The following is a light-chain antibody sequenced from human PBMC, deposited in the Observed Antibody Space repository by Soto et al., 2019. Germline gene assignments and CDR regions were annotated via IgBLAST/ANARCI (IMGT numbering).Light chain of an antibody. Sequence: QSALTQPASVSGSPGQSITISCTRTNNDVGAFHLVSWYQQHPVKAPKLIIFGVTERPSGVSNRFSGSKSANTASLTISGLQAEDEGDYYCCSYAGSGNYWIFGGGTKLTVL. J-gene: IGLJ2*01. V-gene: IGLV2-23*02. CDR2: GVT. CDR3: CSYAGSGNYWI. CDR1: NNDVGAFHL.